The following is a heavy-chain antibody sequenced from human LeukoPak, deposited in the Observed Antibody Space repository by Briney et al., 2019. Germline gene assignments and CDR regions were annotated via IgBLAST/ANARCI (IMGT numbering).Heavy chain of an antibody. D-gene: IGHD3-10*01. J-gene: IGHJ5*02. CDR2: ISGSGGST. Sequence: GGSLRLSCAASGFTFSSYAMSWVRQAPGEGLEWVSAISGSGGSTYYADSVKGRFTISRDNSKNTLYLQMNSLRAEDTAVYYCASLGITMVRGVSTFDPWGQGTLVTVSS. V-gene: IGHV3-23*01. CDR1: GFTFSSYA. CDR3: ASLGITMVRGVSTFDP.